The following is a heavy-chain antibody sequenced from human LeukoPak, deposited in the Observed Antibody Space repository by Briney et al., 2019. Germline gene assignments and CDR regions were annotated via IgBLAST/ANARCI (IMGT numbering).Heavy chain of an antibody. CDR3: SRGSGFVTTYRGGNSFDP. D-gene: IGHD1-1*01. CDR1: GYIFSDDY. J-gene: IGHJ5*02. Sequence: VGSLRLSCTASGYIFSDDYMHWGRQAPGQGLEWMGWIKTDSGGTNYEQKFQGRVIMTLDTSISTAYMELTRLTSEDTAVYYCSRGSGFVTTYRGGNSFDPWGQGTLVTVSS. CDR2: IKTDSGGT. V-gene: IGHV1-2*02.